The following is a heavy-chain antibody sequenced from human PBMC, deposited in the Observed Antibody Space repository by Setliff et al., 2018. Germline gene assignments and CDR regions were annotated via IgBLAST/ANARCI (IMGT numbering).Heavy chain of an antibody. CDR1: GFTFSSYW. D-gene: IGHD3-3*01. V-gene: IGHV3-7*01. Sequence: GSLRLSCAASGFTFSSYWMSWVRQAPGKGLEWVANIKQDGSEKYYVDSVKGRFTISRDNAKDSLYLQMNSLRAEDTAVYYCARGGYNFWSGYPYYYYYYGMDVWGQGTTVTVSS. CDR2: IKQDGSEK. CDR3: ARGGYNFWSGYPYYYYYYGMDV. J-gene: IGHJ6*02.